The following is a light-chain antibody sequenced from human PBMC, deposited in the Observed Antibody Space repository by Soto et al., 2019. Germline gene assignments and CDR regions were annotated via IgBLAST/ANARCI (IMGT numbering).Light chain of an antibody. CDR3: SSYTAGGTI. CDR1: TSDVGGYDY. Sequence: QSVLTQPAPVSGSPGQSITISCTGTTSDVGGYDYVSWYQQLPGKAPKLMISEVSNRPSGVSNRFSGSKSGNTASLTISGLQAEDEADYYCSSYTAGGTIFGTGTKVTVL. V-gene: IGLV2-14*01. CDR2: EVS. J-gene: IGLJ1*01.